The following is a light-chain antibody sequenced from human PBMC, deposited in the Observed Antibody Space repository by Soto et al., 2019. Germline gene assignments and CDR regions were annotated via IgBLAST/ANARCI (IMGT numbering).Light chain of an antibody. CDR1: QRLTIY. CDR2: SAS. CDR3: QQSVSTPT. J-gene: IGKJ5*01. V-gene: IGKV1-39*01. Sequence: IEITQTPGALSASVGDSVSITCPSSQRLTIYLHWYRPXPGKAPGILIYSASNLQSGVPSRFSGSGSGTDFTLTISCLQSEDFATYNCQQSVSTPTFGQGTRLEIK.